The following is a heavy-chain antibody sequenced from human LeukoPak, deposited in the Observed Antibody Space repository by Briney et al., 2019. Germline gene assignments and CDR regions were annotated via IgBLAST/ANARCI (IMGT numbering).Heavy chain of an antibody. CDR2: ISDSGDYT. J-gene: IGHJ4*02. V-gene: IGHV3-23*01. Sequence: GGSLTLSCAGSGFTFSSYAMSWIRQAPGQGLEWVSVISDSGDYTSYADSVRGRFTISRDNSRNTLYLQMISLRPEDTAVYYCAKDTSIGKYCTNGVCSPFDYWGQGALVTVSS. CDR1: GFTFSSYA. CDR3: AKDTSIGKYCTNGVCSPFDY. D-gene: IGHD2-8*01.